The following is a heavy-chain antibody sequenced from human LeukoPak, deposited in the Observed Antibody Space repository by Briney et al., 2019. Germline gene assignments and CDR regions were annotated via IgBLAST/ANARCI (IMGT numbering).Heavy chain of an antibody. J-gene: IGHJ4*02. CDR3: VRGGQGRDDYFDY. Sequence: PGGSLRLSCTASGFSFRSYSLNWVRQSPGKSLEWISYIGGGGDAIYYAESVRGRFTISRDNARNSVYLQVNSLRVEDTAVYYCVRGGQGRDDYFDYWGQGTLVTVSS. CDR2: IGGGGDAI. CDR1: GFSFRSYS. V-gene: IGHV3-48*04.